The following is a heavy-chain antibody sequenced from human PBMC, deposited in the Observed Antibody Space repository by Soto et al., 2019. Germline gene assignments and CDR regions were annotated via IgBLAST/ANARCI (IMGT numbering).Heavy chain of an antibody. CDR1: GFTFSSYG. V-gene: IGHV3-30*18. D-gene: IGHD3-3*01. CDR3: AKDYARPQYDCWSGYMVADYGMDV. J-gene: IGHJ6*02. CDR2: ISYDGSNK. Sequence: GGSLRLSCAASGFTFSSYGMHWVRQAPGKGLEWVAVISYDGSNKYYADSVKGRFTISRDNSKNTLYLQMNSLRAEDTAVYYCAKDYARPQYDCWSGYMVADYGMDVWGQGTTVTVSS.